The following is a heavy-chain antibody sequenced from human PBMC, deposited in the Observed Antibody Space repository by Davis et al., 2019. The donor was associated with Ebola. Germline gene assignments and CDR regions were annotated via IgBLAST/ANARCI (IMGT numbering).Heavy chain of an antibody. CDR1: GYTISTYT. J-gene: IGHJ6*04. V-gene: IGHV1-46*01. CDR3: AREAVVVVAATAYYYYGMDV. CDR2: INPSGGST. Sequence: ASVKVSCKASGYTISTYTIDWVRQAPGQGLEWMGIINPSGGSTSYAQKFQGRVTMTRDTSTSTVYMELSSLRSEDTAVYYCAREAVVVVAATAYYYYGMDVWGKGTTVTVSS. D-gene: IGHD2-15*01.